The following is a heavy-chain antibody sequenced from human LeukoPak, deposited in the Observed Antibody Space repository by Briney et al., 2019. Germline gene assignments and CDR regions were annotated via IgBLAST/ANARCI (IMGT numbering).Heavy chain of an antibody. V-gene: IGHV4-30-2*01. CDR3: AREKALIDHYDFTGYDWEY. D-gene: IGHD3-22*01. Sequence: PSQTLSLTCTVSGGSISSGGYYWSWIRQPPGKGLEWIGYIYHSGSTYYNPSLKSRVTISMDTSKNQISLKLTSVTAADTAVYYCAREKALIDHYDFTGYDWEYWGQGSLVIVSS. J-gene: IGHJ4*02. CDR1: GGSISSGGYY. CDR2: IYHSGST.